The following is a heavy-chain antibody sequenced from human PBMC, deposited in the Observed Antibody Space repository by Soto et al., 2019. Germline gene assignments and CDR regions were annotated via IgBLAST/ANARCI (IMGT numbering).Heavy chain of an antibody. CDR1: GYTFTSYA. V-gene: IGHV1-3*01. J-gene: IGHJ6*02. D-gene: IGHD6-13*01. Sequence: ASVKVSCKASGYTFTSYAMHWVRQAPGQRLEWMGWINAGNGNTKYSQKFQGWVTMTRDTSISTAYMELSRLRSDDTAVYYCARGSSWYFGYYYGMDVWGQGTTVTVSS. CDR2: INAGNGNT. CDR3: ARGSSWYFGYYYGMDV.